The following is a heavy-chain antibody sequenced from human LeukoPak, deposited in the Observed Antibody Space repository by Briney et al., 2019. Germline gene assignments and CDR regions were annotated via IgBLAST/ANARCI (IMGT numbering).Heavy chain of an antibody. J-gene: IGHJ4*02. CDR1: GFTFSNYA. CDR3: ARDRDTAMGL. V-gene: IGHV3-30-3*01. D-gene: IGHD5-18*01. CDR2: ISYDGNDK. Sequence: GRSLRLSCAASGFTFSNYAKHWVRQAPGKGLEWVAIISYDGNDKYYTDSVKGRFTISRDKSKNTLYLQMNSLRAEDTAVYYCARDRDTAMGLWGQGTLVTVSS.